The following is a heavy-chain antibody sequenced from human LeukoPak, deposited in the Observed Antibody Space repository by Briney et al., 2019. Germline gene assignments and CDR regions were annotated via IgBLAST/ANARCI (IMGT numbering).Heavy chain of an antibody. V-gene: IGHV1-2*02. D-gene: IGHD3-9*01. CDR1: GYTFTGYY. J-gene: IGHJ3*02. Sequence: GASVKVSCKASGYTFTGYYMHWVRQAPGQGLEWMGCINPNGGGTYYAQKFQGRVTVTRDTSISTAYMDLSSLTSDDTAVYYCARDRLYYDIFGAFDIWGQGTMVTVSS. CDR3: ARDRLYYDIFGAFDI. CDR2: INPNGGGT.